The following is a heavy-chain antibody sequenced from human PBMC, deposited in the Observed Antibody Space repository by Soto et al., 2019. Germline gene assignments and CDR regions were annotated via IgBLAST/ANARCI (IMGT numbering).Heavy chain of an antibody. CDR2: ISGSGGVI. V-gene: IGHV3-11*01. J-gene: IGHJ4*02. D-gene: IGHD1-1*01. CDR3: ARMFSRYDPLYYFDY. CDR1: GFSFSDSY. Sequence: GSLRLSCAASGFSFSDSYMSWIRQAPGKGLEWISYISGSGGVIYYADSVRGRFTISRDNAKNSLYLQMSSLRAEDTAVYYCARMFSRYDPLYYFDYWGQGTLVTVSS.